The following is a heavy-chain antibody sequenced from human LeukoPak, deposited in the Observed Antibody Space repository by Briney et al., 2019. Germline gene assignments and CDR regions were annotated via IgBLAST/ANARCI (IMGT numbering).Heavy chain of an antibody. CDR3: ARQEPLAATHDAFDI. D-gene: IGHD2-15*01. Sequence: GESLKISCKGSGYSFTSYWIGWVRQMPGKGLEWMGIIYPGDSETRYSPSFQGQVTISADKSISTAYLQWSSLKASDTAMYYCARQEPLAATHDAFDIWGQGTMVTVSS. J-gene: IGHJ3*02. CDR2: IYPGDSET. V-gene: IGHV5-51*01. CDR1: GYSFTSYW.